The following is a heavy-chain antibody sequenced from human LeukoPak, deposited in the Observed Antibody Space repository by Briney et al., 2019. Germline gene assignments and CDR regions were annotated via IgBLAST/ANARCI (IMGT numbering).Heavy chain of an antibody. D-gene: IGHD3-22*01. J-gene: IGHJ4*02. CDR2: INHSGST. CDR3: ARRGGAMIVYYFDY. V-gene: IGHV4-39*07. Sequence: SETLSLTCTVSGDSISSGSYYWSWIRQPPGKGLEWIGEINHSGSTNYNPSLKSRVTISVDTSKNQFSLKLSSVTAADTAVYYCARRGGAMIVYYFDYWGQGTLVTVSS. CDR1: GDSISSGSYY.